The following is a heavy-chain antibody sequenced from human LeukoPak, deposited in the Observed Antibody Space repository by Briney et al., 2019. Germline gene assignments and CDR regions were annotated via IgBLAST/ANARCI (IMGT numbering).Heavy chain of an antibody. Sequence: SGGSLRLSCAASGFTFSSYAMSWVRQAPGKGLEWVSAISGSGGSTYYADSVKGRFTISRDNSKNTLYLQMNSLRAEDTAVYYCATGAGLGPKSLAAFDIWGQGTMVTVSS. D-gene: IGHD3-22*01. CDR3: ATGAGLGPKSLAAFDI. CDR1: GFTFSSYA. CDR2: ISGSGGST. J-gene: IGHJ3*02. V-gene: IGHV3-23*01.